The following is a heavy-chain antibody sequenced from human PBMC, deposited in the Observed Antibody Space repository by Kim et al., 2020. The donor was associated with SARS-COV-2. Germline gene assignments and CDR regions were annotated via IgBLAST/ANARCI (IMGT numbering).Heavy chain of an antibody. D-gene: IGHD1-7*01. CDR1: GGSISSGGYY. CDR3: ARVSRITGTTFDY. CDR2: IYYSGST. Sequence: SETLSLTCTVSGGSISSGGYYWSWIRQHPGKGLEWIGYIYYSGSTYYNPSLKSRVTISVDTSKNQFSLKLSSVTAADTAVYYCARVSRITGTTFDYWGQGTLVTVSS. V-gene: IGHV4-31*03. J-gene: IGHJ4*02.